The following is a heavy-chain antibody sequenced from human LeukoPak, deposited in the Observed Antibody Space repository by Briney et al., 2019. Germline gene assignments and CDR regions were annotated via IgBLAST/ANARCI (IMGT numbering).Heavy chain of an antibody. Sequence: GGSLRLSCAASGFTFSSYAMSWVRQAPGKGLEWVSAISGSGGSTYYADSVKGRFTISRDNSKNTLYLQMNSLRAEDTAVYYCVTGTSRFYFDSWGQGTLVTVSS. J-gene: IGHJ4*02. CDR2: ISGSGGST. D-gene: IGHD1-7*01. CDR1: GFTFSSYA. CDR3: VTGTSRFYFDS. V-gene: IGHV3-23*01.